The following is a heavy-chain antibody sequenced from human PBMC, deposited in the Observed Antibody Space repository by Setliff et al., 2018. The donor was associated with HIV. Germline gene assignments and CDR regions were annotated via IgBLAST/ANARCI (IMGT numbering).Heavy chain of an antibody. CDR1: GFTFSSYS. CDR3: AKGAPAYDSSGYYGDYYYYYGMDV. J-gene: IGHJ6*02. V-gene: IGHV3-23*01. Sequence: GGSLRLSCAASGFTFSSYSMTWVRQAPGKGLEWVSSIRTDGDATYYADSVKGRFTISRDNSKNTLYLQMNSLRAEDTAVYYCAKGAPAYDSSGYYGDYYYYYGMDVWGQGTTVTVSS. D-gene: IGHD3-22*01. CDR2: IRTDGDAT.